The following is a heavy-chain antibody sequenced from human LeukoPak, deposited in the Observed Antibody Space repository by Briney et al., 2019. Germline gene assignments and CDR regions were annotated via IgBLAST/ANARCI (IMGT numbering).Heavy chain of an antibody. J-gene: IGHJ4*02. CDR3: ARIYSGWYLDY. Sequence: PSETLSLTCTVSGGSISSYYWSWIRQPPGKGLKCIGYIYYSGSTNYNPSLKSRATISVDTSKNQFSLKLSSVTAADTAVYYCARIYSGWYLDYWGQGTLVTVSS. D-gene: IGHD6-19*01. V-gene: IGHV4-59*01. CDR1: GGSISSYY. CDR2: IYYSGST.